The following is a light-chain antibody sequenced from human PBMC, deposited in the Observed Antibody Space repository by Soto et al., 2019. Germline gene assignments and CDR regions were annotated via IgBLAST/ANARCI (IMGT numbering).Light chain of an antibody. CDR2: DAS. CDR1: QSITTW. Sequence: DIQMTQSPSTLSASVGDRVVITCRASQSITTWLAWYQQKPAKAPKLLIYDASSLESGVPSRLSGSGSGTEFTLTIRSLQPDDFATYYCQQYNDYWTFGQGTKVDIK. J-gene: IGKJ1*01. V-gene: IGKV1-5*01. CDR3: QQYNDYWT.